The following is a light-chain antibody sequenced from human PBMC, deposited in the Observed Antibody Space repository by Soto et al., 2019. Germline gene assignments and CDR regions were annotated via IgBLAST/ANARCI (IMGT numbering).Light chain of an antibody. Sequence: QSVLTQPPSASGTPGQRVNISCSGSSSNIGGNYVYWYQQLPGRAPKLLIYRNNQRPSGVPDRFSGSKSGTSASLAISGLRSEDEADYYCAAWDDSLSGVVFGGGTKLTVL. V-gene: IGLV1-47*01. CDR2: RNN. CDR3: AAWDDSLSGVV. J-gene: IGLJ2*01. CDR1: SSNIGGNY.